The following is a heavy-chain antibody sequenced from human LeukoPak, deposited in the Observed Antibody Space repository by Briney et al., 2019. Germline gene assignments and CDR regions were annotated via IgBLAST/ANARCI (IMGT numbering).Heavy chain of an antibody. V-gene: IGHV4-59*01. CDR3: ARHQRGDFGFKSDP. Sequence: SETLSLTCTVSGGSISSYYWSWIRQPPGKGLEWIGYIYYSGSTNYNPSLKSRVTISVDTSKNQFSLKLSSVTAADTAVYYCARHQRGDFGFKSDPWGQGTLVTVSS. D-gene: IGHD4-17*01. CDR2: IYYSGST. CDR1: GGSISSYY. J-gene: IGHJ5*02.